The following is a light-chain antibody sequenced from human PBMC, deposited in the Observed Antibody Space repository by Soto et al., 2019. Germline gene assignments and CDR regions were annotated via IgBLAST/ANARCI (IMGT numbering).Light chain of an antibody. CDR2: WAS. Sequence: DVVMTQSPDSLAVSLGERATINCKSRQSFLYSSNNKNYLAWYQQKPGQPPKLLIYWASTRESGVPDRFSGSGSGTDFTLTISSLQAEDVAVYYCQQYYSTPWTFAQGTKVAIK. V-gene: IGKV4-1*01. CDR3: QQYYSTPWT. CDR1: QSFLYSSNNKNY. J-gene: IGKJ1*01.